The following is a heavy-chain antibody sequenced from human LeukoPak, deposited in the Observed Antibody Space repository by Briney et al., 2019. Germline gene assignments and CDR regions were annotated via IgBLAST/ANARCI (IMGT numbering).Heavy chain of an antibody. V-gene: IGHV3-23*01. CDR2: ISGSGGST. D-gene: IGHD3-3*01. J-gene: IGHJ4*02. CDR1: GFTFSSYA. Sequence: GGSLRLSCAASGFTFSSYAMSWVRQAPGKGLEWVSAISGSGGSTYYADSVKGRFTISRDNSKNTLYLQMNSLRAEDTAVYYCAKASYYDFWGGYPTFDYWGQGTLVTVSS. CDR3: AKASYYDFWGGYPTFDY.